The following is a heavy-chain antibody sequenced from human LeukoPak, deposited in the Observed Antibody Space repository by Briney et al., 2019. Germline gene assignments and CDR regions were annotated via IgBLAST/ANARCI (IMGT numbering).Heavy chain of an antibody. CDR2: INPNSGGT. CDR3: AREASGYEWGDY. D-gene: IGHD5-12*01. V-gene: IGHV1-2*02. CDR1: GYTFTGYY. Sequence: GASVKVSCKASGYTFTGYYMHWVRQAPGQGLEWMGWINPNSGGTNYTQKFQGRVTMTRDTSISTAYMELSRLRSDDTAVYYCAREASGYEWGDYWGQGTLVTVSS. J-gene: IGHJ4*02.